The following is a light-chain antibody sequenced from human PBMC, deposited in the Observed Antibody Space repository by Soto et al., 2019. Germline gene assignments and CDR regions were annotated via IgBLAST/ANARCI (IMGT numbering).Light chain of an antibody. J-gene: IGKJ2*01. CDR3: QQRYTIPYT. V-gene: IGKV1-39*01. CDR2: AES. Sequence: DIQMNQSTSSLPASVGDRVTLTCRESQSISTYLNWYQQKPVKAPKLLIYAESSLQSGVPSRLSGIGSGTVCTLTISSLHPEDFDTDYCQQRYTIPYTFGQVNKLEIK. CDR1: QSISTY.